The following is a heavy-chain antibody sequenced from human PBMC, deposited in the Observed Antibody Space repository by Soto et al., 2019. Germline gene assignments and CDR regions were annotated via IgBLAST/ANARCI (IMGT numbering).Heavy chain of an antibody. CDR1: GYTFTSYG. CDR3: ARDQEGSWADSSRDAFDI. CDR2: ISAYNGNT. V-gene: IGHV1-18*01. D-gene: IGHD2-21*01. J-gene: IGHJ3*02. Sequence: ASGKVSCKASGYTFTSYGISWVRQAPGQGLEWMGWISAYNGNTNYAQKLQGRVTMTTDTSTSTAYMGLRSLRSDDTAVYYCARDQEGSWADSSRDAFDIWGQGTIVTVSS.